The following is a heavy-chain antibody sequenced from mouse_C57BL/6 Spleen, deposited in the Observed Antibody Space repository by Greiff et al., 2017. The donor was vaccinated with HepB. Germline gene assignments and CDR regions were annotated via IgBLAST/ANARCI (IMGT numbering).Heavy chain of an antibody. CDR2: ISYDGSN. D-gene: IGHD1-1*01. J-gene: IGHJ2*01. CDR3: ARDPGIITTVERDY. Sequence: EVQLQQSGPGLVKPSQSLSLTCSVTGYSITSGYYWNWIRQFPGNKLEWMGYISYDGSNNYNPSLKNRISITRDTSKNQFFLKLNSVTTEDTATYYCARDPGIITTVERDYWGQGTTLTVSS. CDR1: GYSITSGYY. V-gene: IGHV3-6*01.